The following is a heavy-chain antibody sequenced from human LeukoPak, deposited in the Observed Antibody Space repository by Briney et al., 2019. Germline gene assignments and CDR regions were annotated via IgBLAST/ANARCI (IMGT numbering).Heavy chain of an antibody. Sequence: SETLSLACTVSGGSISGYYWSWIRQPAGKGLEWIGRIYSSGSTNYNPSLKSRLTISIDTSKNQFSLKLTSVTTADTAVYYCAKLQGAAASSDWFDPWGQGTLVTVSS. CDR2: IYSSGST. J-gene: IGHJ5*02. D-gene: IGHD6-13*01. V-gene: IGHV4-4*07. CDR3: AKLQGAAASSDWFDP. CDR1: GGSISGYY.